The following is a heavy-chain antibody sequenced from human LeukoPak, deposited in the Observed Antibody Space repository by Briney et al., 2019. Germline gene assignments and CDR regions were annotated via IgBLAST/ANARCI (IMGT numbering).Heavy chain of an antibody. J-gene: IGHJ5*02. D-gene: IGHD4-17*01. Sequence: GGSLRLSCAASGFTFSSYGMHWVRQAPGKGLEWVAFIRYDGDNKYYADSVKGRFTISRDNSKNTLYLQMNSLRVEDTAMYYCARVEVGVRDGDYVYWFDPWGQGTLVTVSS. CDR1: GFTFSSYG. V-gene: IGHV3-30*02. CDR2: IRYDGDNK. CDR3: ARVEVGVRDGDYVYWFDP.